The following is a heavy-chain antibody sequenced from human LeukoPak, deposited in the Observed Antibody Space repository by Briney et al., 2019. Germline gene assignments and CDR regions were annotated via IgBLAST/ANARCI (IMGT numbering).Heavy chain of an antibody. V-gene: IGHV1-69*13. CDR3: ARDNGRAFYDFWSGSPYNWFDP. D-gene: IGHD3-3*01. CDR2: IIPIFGTA. J-gene: IGHJ5*02. CDR1: GGTFSSYA. Sequence: ASVKVSCKASGGTFSSYAISWVRQAPGQGLEWMGGIIPIFGTANYAQKFQGRVTITADESTSTAYMELSSLRSEDTAVCYCARDNGRAFYDFWSGSPYNWFDPWGQGTLVTVSS.